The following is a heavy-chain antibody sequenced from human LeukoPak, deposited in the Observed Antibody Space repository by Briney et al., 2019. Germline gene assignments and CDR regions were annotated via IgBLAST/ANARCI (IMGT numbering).Heavy chain of an antibody. CDR3: AKWDDYYYHNSGYPGWFDP. CDR2: ISKTGTSV. D-gene: IGHD3-22*01. Sequence: GGSLRLSCITSGLNFSVYYMTWIRQAPGNGLGAPGNGLEWLSHISKTGTSVYYADSVKGRFTISRDNSKNTLSLQMNSLRAEDTAVYYCAKWDDYYYHNSGYPGWFDPWGQGTLVTVSS. J-gene: IGHJ5*02. CDR1: GLNFSVYY. V-gene: IGHV3-11*01.